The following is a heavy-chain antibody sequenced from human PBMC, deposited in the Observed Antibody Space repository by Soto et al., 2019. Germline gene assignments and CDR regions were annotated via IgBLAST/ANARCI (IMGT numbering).Heavy chain of an antibody. CDR3: ARWVPAYWYFDL. CDR2: IYSGGST. V-gene: IGHV3-66*01. J-gene: IGHJ2*01. CDR1: GFTVSSNY. D-gene: IGHD1-26*01. Sequence: EVQLVESGGGLVQPGGSLRLSCAASGFTVSSNYMSWVRQAPGKGLEWVSVIYSGGSTYYADSVKGRFTISRDNSTNTLYLQMNSLRAEDTAVYYCARWVPAYWYFDLWGRGTLVTVSS.